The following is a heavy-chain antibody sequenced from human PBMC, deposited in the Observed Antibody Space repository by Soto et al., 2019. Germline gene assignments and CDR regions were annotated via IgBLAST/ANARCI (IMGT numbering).Heavy chain of an antibody. D-gene: IGHD5-12*01. CDR2: IISSGGT. CDR3: ARDHGGYGTFDY. J-gene: IGHJ4*02. Sequence: QVRLVQSGPEVKKPEASVKVSCKASGYTFSSSAISWVRQAPGQGPEWMGWIISSGGTNYAQNFQGRVTLTVDSTPTTAYMEVRSMSAADTAIYYSARDHGGYGTFDYWGQGTRVTVSS. CDR1: GYTFSSSA. V-gene: IGHV1-18*04.